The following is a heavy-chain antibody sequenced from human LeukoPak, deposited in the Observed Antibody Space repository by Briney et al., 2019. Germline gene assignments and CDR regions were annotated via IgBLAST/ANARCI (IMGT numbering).Heavy chain of an antibody. V-gene: IGHV4-34*01. CDR2: INHSGST. CDR3: ARGAPDLWSGYYYFDY. CDR1: GGSFSGYY. Sequence: PSETLSLTCAVYGGSFSGYYWSWIRQPPGKGLEWIGEINHSGSTNYNPSLKSRVTISVDTSKNQFSLKLSSVTAADTAVYYCARGAPDLWSGYYYFDYWGQGTLVTVSS. D-gene: IGHD3-3*01. J-gene: IGHJ4*02.